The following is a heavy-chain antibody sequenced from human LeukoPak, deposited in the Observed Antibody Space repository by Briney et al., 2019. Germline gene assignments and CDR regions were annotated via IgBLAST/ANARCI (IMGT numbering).Heavy chain of an antibody. J-gene: IGHJ4*02. CDR1: GFTFSSYA. CDR3: AREDLTGWGNY. V-gene: IGHV3-30-3*01. D-gene: IGHD3-9*01. Sequence: PRGSLRLSCAASGFTFSSYAMSWVRQAPGKGLEWVAVISYDGSNKYYADSVKGRFTISRDNSKNTLYLQMNSLRAEDTAVYYCAREDLTGWGNYWGQGTLVTVSS. CDR2: ISYDGSNK.